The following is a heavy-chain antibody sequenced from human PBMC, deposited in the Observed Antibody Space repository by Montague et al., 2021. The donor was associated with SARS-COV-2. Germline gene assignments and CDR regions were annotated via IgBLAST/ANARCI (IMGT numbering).Heavy chain of an antibody. Sequence: TLSLTCAVYGGSFSGYYWNWIRQPPGKGLEWIGEINHSGSTNYNPSLKSRVTMSVDTSKNQFSLKLSSVTAADTAVYYCARRPYYYDSSGQLDPWGQGVLVTVSS. CDR3: ARRPYYYDSSGQLDP. CDR2: INHSGST. V-gene: IGHV4-34*01. CDR1: GGSFSGYY. D-gene: IGHD3-22*01. J-gene: IGHJ5*02.